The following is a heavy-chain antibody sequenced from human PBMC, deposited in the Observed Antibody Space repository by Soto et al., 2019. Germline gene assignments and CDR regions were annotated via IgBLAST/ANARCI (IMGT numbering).Heavy chain of an antibody. CDR3: VRDNGDCFDY. J-gene: IGHJ4*02. Sequence: SETLSLTCTVSGDSFSPYYWSWIRQPAGKGLEWIGRMYTIGSTTYNPSLKSRITMSVDTSKNQFSLKLSSVTAADTAVYYCVRDNGDCFDYWAQGTLVNVSS. V-gene: IGHV4-4*07. CDR2: MYTIGST. CDR1: GDSFSPYY. D-gene: IGHD4-17*01.